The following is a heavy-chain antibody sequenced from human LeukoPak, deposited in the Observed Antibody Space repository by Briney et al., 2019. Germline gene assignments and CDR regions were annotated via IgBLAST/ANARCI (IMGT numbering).Heavy chain of an antibody. D-gene: IGHD1-1*01. J-gene: IGHJ3*02. Sequence: GGSLRLSCVASEFIFSTYNMNWVRQAPGKGLEYVSSISSSSTYIHYADSVRGRFTISRDNAKNSLYLQMNSLRAEDTAVYYCATPTTGLPRDAFHIWGRGTMVTVSS. CDR3: ATPTTGLPRDAFHI. CDR2: ISSSSTYI. CDR1: EFIFSTYN. V-gene: IGHV3-21*01.